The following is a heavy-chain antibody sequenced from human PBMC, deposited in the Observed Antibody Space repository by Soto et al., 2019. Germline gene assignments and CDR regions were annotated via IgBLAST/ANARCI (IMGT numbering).Heavy chain of an antibody. CDR1: GYTFTGYY. CDR2: INPNSSGT. V-gene: IGHV1-2*02. CDR3: ARVDDIVAARVFDY. Sequence: ASVKVSCKASGYTFTGYYMHWVRQAPGQGLEWMGWINPNSSGTNYAQKFQGRVTMTRDTSISTAYMELSRLRSDDTAVYYCARVDDIVAARVFDYWGQGTLVTVSS. D-gene: IGHD1-26*01. J-gene: IGHJ4*02.